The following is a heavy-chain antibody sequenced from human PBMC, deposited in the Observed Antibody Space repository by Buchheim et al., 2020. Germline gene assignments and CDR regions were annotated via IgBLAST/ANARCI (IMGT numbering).Heavy chain of an antibody. CDR1: GFTFSSYG. Sequence: QVQLVESGGGVVQPGRSLRLSCAASGFTFSSYGMHWVRQAPGKGLEWVAVIWYDGSNKYYADSVKGRFTVSRDNSKNTLYLQMNSLRAEDTAVYYCATGSNYYDSSGYPPDGYRGQGTL. CDR2: IWYDGSNK. D-gene: IGHD3-22*01. CDR3: ATGSNYYDSSGYPPDGY. J-gene: IGHJ4*02. V-gene: IGHV3-33*01.